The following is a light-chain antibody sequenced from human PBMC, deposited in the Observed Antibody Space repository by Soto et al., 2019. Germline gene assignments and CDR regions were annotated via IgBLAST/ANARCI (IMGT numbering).Light chain of an antibody. Sequence: DVVLTQTPLSSPVTLGQPASISCKSSRSLVHSDGNTYLSWLHQRPGQPPRLLIYKVSNRFSGVQDRFSGSGAGTDFTLIISRVEDEDVGVSYCMKFTQFPRTFGQGTKVEIK. CDR2: KVS. CDR3: MKFTQFPRT. CDR1: RSLVHSDGNTY. V-gene: IGKV2-24*01. J-gene: IGKJ1*01.